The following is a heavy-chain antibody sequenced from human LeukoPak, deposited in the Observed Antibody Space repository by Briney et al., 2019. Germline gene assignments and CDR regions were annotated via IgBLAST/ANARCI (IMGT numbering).Heavy chain of an antibody. CDR1: GFTFSSYA. CDR2: FSGRSSNT. D-gene: IGHD3-9*01. V-gene: IGHV3-23*01. CDR3: ARDSIYDSLTGYYNYAFDL. J-gene: IGHJ3*01. Sequence: GGSLRLSCAASGFTFSSYAMTWVRQAPGKGLEWVSSFSGRSSNTYYADSVKGRFTISRDNSKHTLYLQMNSLRAEDTAVYYCARDSIYDSLTGYYNYAFDLWGQGTMVTVSS.